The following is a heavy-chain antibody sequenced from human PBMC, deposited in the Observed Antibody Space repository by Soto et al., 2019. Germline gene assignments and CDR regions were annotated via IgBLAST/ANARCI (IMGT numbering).Heavy chain of an antibody. D-gene: IGHD2-15*01. Sequence: GGSLRLSCAASGFTFSSYWMCWVRQAPGKGLEWVANIKQDGSEKYYVDSVKGRFTISRDNAKNSLYLQMNSLRAEDTAVYYCARERCSGGSCYSYFDYWGQGTLVTVSS. V-gene: IGHV3-7*03. J-gene: IGHJ4*02. CDR1: GFTFSSYW. CDR2: IKQDGSEK. CDR3: ARERCSGGSCYSYFDY.